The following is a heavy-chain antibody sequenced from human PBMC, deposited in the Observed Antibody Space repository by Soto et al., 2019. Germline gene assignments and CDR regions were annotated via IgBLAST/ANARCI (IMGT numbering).Heavy chain of an antibody. CDR3: ARDRVESGYPEYFQH. J-gene: IGHJ1*01. D-gene: IGHD3-22*01. CDR2: IYSAGSA. Sequence: SLRLSCAASGFTVSTYHMSWVRQAPGKGLEWVSVIYSAGSAYFADSVKVRFTISRDNSKNTLYLQMNSLRAEDTAVYYCARDRVESGYPEYFQHWGQGTLVTVSS. CDR1: GFTVSTYH. V-gene: IGHV3-66*01.